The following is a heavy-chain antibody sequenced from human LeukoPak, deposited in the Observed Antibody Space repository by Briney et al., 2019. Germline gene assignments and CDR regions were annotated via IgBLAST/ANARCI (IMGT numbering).Heavy chain of an antibody. V-gene: IGHV3-74*01. CDR2: INSDGRST. J-gene: IGHJ4*02. CDR1: GFTFSSYW. CDR3: ARDKYDFWSGYYEF. D-gene: IGHD3-3*01. Sequence: GGSLRLSCAASGFTFSSYWMHWVRQAPGKGLVWVSRINSDGRSTSYADSVKGRFTISRDNAKNTLYLQMYSLRAEDTAVYYCARDKYDFWSGYYEFWGQGTLVTVSS.